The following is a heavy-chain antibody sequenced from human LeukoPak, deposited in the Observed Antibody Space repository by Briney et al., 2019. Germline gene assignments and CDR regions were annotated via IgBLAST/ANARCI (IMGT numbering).Heavy chain of an antibody. CDR3: ARAGWRSGYFDS. CDR2: IYYSGGVA. Sequence: PSETLSLICTVSHGSINSGEHYWGWIRQPPGKVLEWLGYIYYSGGVAYYNPSVKSRLTMSVDTSKNQLSLSLRSVTAADTAVYYCARAGWRSGYFDSWGPGTLVIVSS. D-gene: IGHD3-3*01. CDR1: HGSINSGEHY. V-gene: IGHV4-30-4*01. J-gene: IGHJ4*02.